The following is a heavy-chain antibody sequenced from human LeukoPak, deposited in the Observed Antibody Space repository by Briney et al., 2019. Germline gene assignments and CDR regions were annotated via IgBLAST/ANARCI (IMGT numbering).Heavy chain of an antibody. D-gene: IGHD6-19*01. Sequence: GGSLRLSCTASGFTFTTYGLHWVRQAPGKGLEWVAVVSYNGGYRHYADSVRGRFTISRDDSKNTLFLQMSSLRAEDTAVYYCASISSGWYWDYWGQGTLVTVSS. J-gene: IGHJ4*02. CDR2: VSYNGGYR. V-gene: IGHV3-33*05. CDR1: GFTFTTYG. CDR3: ASISSGWYWDY.